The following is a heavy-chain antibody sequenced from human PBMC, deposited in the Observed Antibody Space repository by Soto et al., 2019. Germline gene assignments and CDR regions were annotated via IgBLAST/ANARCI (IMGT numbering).Heavy chain of an antibody. Sequence: GFLRLSCAASGLSLSNSWMPWVRQVSGKGLEWVSRINADGTSTSYADSVKGRFTISRDNAKNTLYLHVNSLRAEDTAVYYCVKVLARGVGVPRFYFDSWGQGALVTVSS. CDR2: INADGTST. CDR1: GLSLSNSW. V-gene: IGHV3-74*01. D-gene: IGHD2-2*01. J-gene: IGHJ4*02. CDR3: VKVLARGVGVPRFYFDS.